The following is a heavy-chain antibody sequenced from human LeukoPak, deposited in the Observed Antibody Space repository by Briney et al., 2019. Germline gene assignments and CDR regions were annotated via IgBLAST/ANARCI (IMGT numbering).Heavy chain of an antibody. V-gene: IGHV4-59*08. J-gene: IGHJ4*02. Sequence: SETLSLTCAVSGGSISSYYWSWIRQPPGKGLEWIGYIYYSGSTNYNPSLKSRVTISVDTSKNQFSLKLSSVTAADTAVYYCARLYSSGWYYFDYWGQGTLVTVSS. CDR3: ARLYSSGWYYFDY. CDR2: IYYSGST. D-gene: IGHD6-19*01. CDR1: GGSISSYY.